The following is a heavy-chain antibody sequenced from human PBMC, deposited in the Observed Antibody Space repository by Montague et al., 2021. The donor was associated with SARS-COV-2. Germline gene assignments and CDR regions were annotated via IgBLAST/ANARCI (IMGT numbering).Heavy chain of an antibody. J-gene: IGHJ6*02. CDR3: ARTPIAAAGIGHSCYYGRDV. V-gene: IGHV2-70*01. Sequence: PALVKPTQTLTLTCTFSGFSLSTSGMCVSWIRQPPGKALEWLALIDWDDDKYYSTSLKTRLTISKDTSKNQVVLTMTNMDPVDTATYYCARTPIAAAGIGHSCYYGRDVWGQGTTGTVSS. CDR2: IDWDDDK. CDR1: GFSLSTSGMC. D-gene: IGHD6-13*01.